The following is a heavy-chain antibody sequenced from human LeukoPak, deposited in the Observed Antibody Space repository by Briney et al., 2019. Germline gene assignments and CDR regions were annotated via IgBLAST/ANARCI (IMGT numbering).Heavy chain of an antibody. D-gene: IGHD5-12*01. V-gene: IGHV1-2*02. J-gene: IGHJ4*02. Sequence: ASVKVSCKASGYTFTSYGISWVRQAPGQGLEWMGWINPNSGGTNYAQKFQGRVTMTRDTSISTAYMELSRLRSDDTAVYYCARRGYGGYIFYFDYWGQGTLVTVSS. CDR1: GYTFTSYG. CDR2: INPNSGGT. CDR3: ARRGYGGYIFYFDY.